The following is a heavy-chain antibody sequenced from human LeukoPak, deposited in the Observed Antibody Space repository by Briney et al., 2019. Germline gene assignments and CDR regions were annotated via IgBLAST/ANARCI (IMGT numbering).Heavy chain of an antibody. V-gene: IGHV3-30*18. Sequence: GGSLRLSCAASGFTFSSYGMHWVRQAPGKGLEWVAVISYDGSNKYYADSVKGRFTISRDNSKNTLYLQMNSLRAEDTAVYYCAKEIRGELSLYPAFDIWGQGTMVTVSS. CDR3: AKEIRGELSLYPAFDI. J-gene: IGHJ3*02. CDR1: GFTFSSYG. D-gene: IGHD3-16*02. CDR2: ISYDGSNK.